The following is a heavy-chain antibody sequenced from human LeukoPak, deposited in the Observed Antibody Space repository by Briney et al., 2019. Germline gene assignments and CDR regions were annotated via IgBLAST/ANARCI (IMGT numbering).Heavy chain of an antibody. D-gene: IGHD1-1*01. Sequence: PGGSLRLSCVASGFTFSRYWMHWVRQAPGKGLVWVSRINSDGSTIYADSVKGRFTISRDDAKNTLYLQMNSLTADDTAVYYCARDRAGPGGYWGQGTLVTVSS. V-gene: IGHV3-74*01. CDR2: INSDGST. J-gene: IGHJ4*02. CDR3: ARDRAGPGGY. CDR1: GFTFSRYW.